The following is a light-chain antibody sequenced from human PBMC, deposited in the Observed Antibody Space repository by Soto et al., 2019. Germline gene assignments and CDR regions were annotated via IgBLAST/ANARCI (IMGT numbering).Light chain of an antibody. V-gene: IGKV1-17*01. Sequence: DIQXXXXPXXXSXXXGDRVTITCRASQGIRDALGWYQQKPGKAPKRLIYAASSLQSGVPSRFSGSGSGTEFTLTISSLQPEDFATYYCLQHNSYPQTFGQGTKVEIK. CDR3: LQHNSYPQT. J-gene: IGKJ1*01. CDR1: QGIRDA. CDR2: AAS.